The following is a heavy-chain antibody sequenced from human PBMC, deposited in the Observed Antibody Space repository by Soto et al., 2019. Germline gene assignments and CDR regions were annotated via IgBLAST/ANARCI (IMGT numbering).Heavy chain of an antibody. CDR1: GYSFTSYW. CDR3: ARQGTSPYYYGSSGPNAFDI. V-gene: IGHV5-51*01. D-gene: IGHD3-22*01. Sequence: GESLKISCKGSGYSFTSYWIGWVRQMPGKGLEWMGIIYPGDSDTRYSPSFQGQVTISADKSISTAYLQWSSLKASDTAMYYCARQGTSPYYYGSSGPNAFDIWGQGTMVTVSS. CDR2: IYPGDSDT. J-gene: IGHJ3*02.